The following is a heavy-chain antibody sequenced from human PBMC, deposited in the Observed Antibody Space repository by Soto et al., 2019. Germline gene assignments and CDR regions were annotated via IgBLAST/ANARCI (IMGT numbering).Heavy chain of an antibody. CDR3: ASELSNYYDSSGDYYYYGMDV. D-gene: IGHD3-22*01. CDR2: ISSSSSYI. V-gene: IGHV3-21*01. Sequence: GGYPRLSCAASGLTFSSYSMNWVRQAPGKGLEWVSSISSSSSYIYYADSVKGRFTISRDNAKNSLYLQMNSLRAEDTAVYYCASELSNYYDSSGDYYYYGMDVCGQGTTGTVSS. J-gene: IGHJ6*02. CDR1: GLTFSSYS.